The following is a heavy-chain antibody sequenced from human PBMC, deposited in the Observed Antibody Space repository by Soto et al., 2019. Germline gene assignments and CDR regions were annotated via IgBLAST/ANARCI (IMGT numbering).Heavy chain of an antibody. CDR1: GGSFSGYY. D-gene: IGHD6-13*01. CDR2: INHSGNT. CDR3: ARGQFWRSSFDY. J-gene: IGHJ4*02. V-gene: IGHV4-34*02. Sequence: QVQLQQWGAGLLKPSETLSLTCAVYGGSFSGYYWSWIRQPPGKGLEWIGEINHSGNTNYNPSLKRRXXIXVXXSKNQFSLKLSSVTAADTAVYYCARGQFWRSSFDYWGQGTLVTVSS.